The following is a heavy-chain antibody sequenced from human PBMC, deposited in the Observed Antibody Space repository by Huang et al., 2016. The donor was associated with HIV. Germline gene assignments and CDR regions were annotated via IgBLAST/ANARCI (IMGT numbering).Heavy chain of an antibody. D-gene: IGHD1-20*01. J-gene: IGHJ3*02. CDR2: FAPEHGET. Sequence: QVQLVQSGAAVKKPGASVKVSCKVSGYNLTELSIHWVRQAPGKGLEWMGGFAPEHGETIYAQNVQGRVTMTEDPSTDPAYMALHSLRLEDTAVYYGAAGYNTYYDILGQGTMVIASS. CDR3: AAGYNTYYDI. CDR1: GYNLTELS. V-gene: IGHV1-24*01.